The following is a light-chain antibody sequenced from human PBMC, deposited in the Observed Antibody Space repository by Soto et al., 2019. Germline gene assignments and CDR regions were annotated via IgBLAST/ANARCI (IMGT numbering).Light chain of an antibody. V-gene: IGKV3-20*01. CDR1: QYIGSA. Sequence: EVVLTQSPATLSVSPGDRATLSCRASQYIGSAVAWYHQRSGQAPRLLSYGASSRATGIPDRFSGSGSGTDFTLTISRLEPEDFAVYYCQQYGSSQVTFGQGTRLENK. CDR2: GAS. CDR3: QQYGSSQVT. J-gene: IGKJ5*01.